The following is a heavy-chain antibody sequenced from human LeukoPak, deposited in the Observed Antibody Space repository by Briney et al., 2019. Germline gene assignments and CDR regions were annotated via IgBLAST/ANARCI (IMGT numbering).Heavy chain of an antibody. D-gene: IGHD2-2*01. J-gene: IGHJ4*02. V-gene: IGHV3-23*01. CDR2: ISGSGGST. CDR1: GFTFSSYA. CDR3: TKDRCSTSCYFDY. Sequence: GGSLRLSCAASGFTFSSYAMSWVRQAPGKGLEWVSAISGSGGSTYYADSVKGRFTISRDNSKNTLYLQMNSLRAEDTAVYYCTKDRCSTSCYFDYWGQGTLVTVSS.